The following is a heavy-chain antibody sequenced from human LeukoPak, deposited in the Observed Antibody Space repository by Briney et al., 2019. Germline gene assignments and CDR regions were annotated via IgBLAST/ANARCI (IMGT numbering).Heavy chain of an antibody. CDR3: ARDPSGYRNDAFDI. CDR1: GGSFSSYY. D-gene: IGHD1-14*01. CDR2: IYYSGST. V-gene: IGHV4-59*01. Sequence: SETLSLTCTVSGGSFSSYYWSWIRQPPGKGLEWIGYIYYSGSTNYNPSLKSRVTISVDTSKNQFSLKLSSVTAADTAVYYCARDPSGYRNDAFDIWGQGTMVTVSS. J-gene: IGHJ3*02.